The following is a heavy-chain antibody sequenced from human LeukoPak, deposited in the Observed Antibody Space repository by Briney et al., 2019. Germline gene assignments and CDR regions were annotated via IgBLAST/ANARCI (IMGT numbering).Heavy chain of an antibody. CDR1: GGSISSGGYY. V-gene: IGHV4-31*03. Sequence: PSRTLSLTCTVSGGSISSGGYYWSWIRQHPGKGLEWIGYIYYSGSTYYNPSLKSRVTISVDTSKNQFSLKLSSVTAADTAVYYCARGEYSGSYYFDYWGQGTLVTVSS. CDR3: ARGEYSGSYYFDY. D-gene: IGHD1-26*01. J-gene: IGHJ4*02. CDR2: IYYSGST.